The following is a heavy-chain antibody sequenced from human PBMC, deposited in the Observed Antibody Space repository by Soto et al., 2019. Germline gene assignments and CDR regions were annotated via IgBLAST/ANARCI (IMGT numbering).Heavy chain of an antibody. J-gene: IGHJ3*02. D-gene: IGHD3-10*01. CDR2: IHFSERT. V-gene: IGHV4-39*01. Sequence: SETLSLTCIVSGRSIRPSNYYWACIRQTPGKALDLIGSIHFSERTYYFPSLWSRVTSSVDTAQSQSSLRLGSVTAASTVVYFCASARGSRNRNAFNIWGNGTMV. CDR1: GRSIRPSNYY. CDR3: ASARGSRNRNAFNI.